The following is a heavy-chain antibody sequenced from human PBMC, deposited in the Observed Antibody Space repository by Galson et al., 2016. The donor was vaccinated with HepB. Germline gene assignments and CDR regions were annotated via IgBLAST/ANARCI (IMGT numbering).Heavy chain of an antibody. CDR3: ARASRGAAAGTITY. CDR1: GTSFSGYY. V-gene: IGHV4-34*01. CDR2: IDDSGST. J-gene: IGHJ4*02. D-gene: IGHD6-13*01. Sequence: SETLSLTCAVFGTSFSGYYWSWIRQPPGKGLEWIGEIDDSGSTNYNPSLKSRVTISMDTPKNQFSLKLTTVTAADTAVYYCARASRGAAAGTITYWGQGTLVTVSS.